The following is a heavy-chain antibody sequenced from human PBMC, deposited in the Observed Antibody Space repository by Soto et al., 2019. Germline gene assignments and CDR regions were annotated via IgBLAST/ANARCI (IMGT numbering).Heavy chain of an antibody. J-gene: IGHJ6*02. CDR3: VKGYGDNYYYGREV. Sequence: HPGGSLGLCCSASGFTFSSYAMHWVRQAPGKGLEYVSAISSNGGSTYYADSVKGRFTISRDNSKNTLYLQMSSLRAEDTAVYYCVKGYGDNYYYGREVWGQRNTFALPS. D-gene: IGHD4-17*01. CDR1: GFTFSSYA. CDR2: ISSNGGST. V-gene: IGHV3-64D*06.